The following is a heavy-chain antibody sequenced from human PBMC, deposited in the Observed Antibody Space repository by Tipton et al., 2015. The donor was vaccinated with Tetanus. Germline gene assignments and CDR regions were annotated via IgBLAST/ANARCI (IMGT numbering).Heavy chain of an antibody. D-gene: IGHD3-22*01. Sequence: QLVQSGAELKKPGASVKVSCTASGYTFTGYYMYWVRQAPGQGLEWVGWIDPNSGDTIYAQNFQGRVPMTMDTSISTVYMELSRLRSDDTAVYYCARDRGDYIYYGMDVWGPGTTVTVSS. CDR3: ARDRGDYIYYGMDV. CDR1: GYTFTGYY. CDR2: IDPNSGDT. J-gene: IGHJ6*02. V-gene: IGHV1-2*02.